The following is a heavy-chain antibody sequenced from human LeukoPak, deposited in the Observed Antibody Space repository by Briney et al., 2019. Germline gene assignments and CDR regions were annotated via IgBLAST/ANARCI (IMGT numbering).Heavy chain of an antibody. Sequence: GGSLRLSCAASGFIFSSYAMNWVPQAPGKGLEWVSAISGSGGGTYYADSVKGRFTISRDKSKNTLYLQMSSLRAEDTAVYFCAKGASYSGYDPFDYWGQGTLVTVSS. CDR3: AKGASYSGYDPFDY. CDR1: GFIFSSYA. J-gene: IGHJ4*02. CDR2: ISGSGGGT. D-gene: IGHD5-12*01. V-gene: IGHV3-23*01.